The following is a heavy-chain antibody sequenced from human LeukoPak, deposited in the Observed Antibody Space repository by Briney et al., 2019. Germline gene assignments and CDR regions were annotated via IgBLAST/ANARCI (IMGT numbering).Heavy chain of an antibody. CDR1: GGSFSGYY. Sequence: SETLSLTCAVYGGSFSGYYWSWSRQPPGKGLEWIGEINHSGSTNYNPSLKSRVTISVDTSKNQFSLKLSSVTAADTAVYYCARGQAMGYYFDYWGQGTLLTVSS. D-gene: IGHD5-18*01. CDR3: ARGQAMGYYFDY. V-gene: IGHV4-34*01. CDR2: INHSGST. J-gene: IGHJ4*02.